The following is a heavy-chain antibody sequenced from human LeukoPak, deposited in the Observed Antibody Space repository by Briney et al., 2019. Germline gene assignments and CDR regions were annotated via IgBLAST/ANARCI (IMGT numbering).Heavy chain of an antibody. CDR2: ISYTGNT. V-gene: IGHV4-39*01. J-gene: IGHJ4*02. CDR3: ARHFGYDDTSDYQGVPDH. Sequence: SETLSLTCTVSGVFINSNTYSWGWIRQPPGGGLEWFGTISYTGNTYYNSSLKSRLTISVDTSQTQFSLRLSSVTAADTAVYYCARHFGYDDTSDYQGVPDHWGQGSLVTVSS. CDR1: GVFINSNTYS. D-gene: IGHD3-22*01.